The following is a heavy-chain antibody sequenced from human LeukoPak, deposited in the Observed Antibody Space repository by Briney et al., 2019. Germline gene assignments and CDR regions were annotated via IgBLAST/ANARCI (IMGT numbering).Heavy chain of an antibody. V-gene: IGHV3-43*01. CDR1: GFTFDDYT. J-gene: IGHJ6*03. Sequence: PGGSLRLSCAASGFTFDDYTIHWVRQAPGKGLEWVSLSSWDGGSPAYDTSVKGLFTTPRDNTKTSLYLQMNSLRTEPTALYYCAKGDRRVRDYMDVWGKGTTVTVSS. CDR3: AKGDRRVRDYMDV. CDR2: SSWDGGSP.